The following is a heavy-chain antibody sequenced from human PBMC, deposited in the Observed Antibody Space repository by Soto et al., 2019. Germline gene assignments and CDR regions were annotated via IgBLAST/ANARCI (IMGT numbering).Heavy chain of an antibody. J-gene: IGHJ5*02. Sequence: QVQLRESGPGLVKPSQTLSLTCTVSGGAIDNGGFYWSWIRQQPGKGLEWIGHICCRGSSHYNPSLRSRVTISMDTSKNDLSLKLNSVTAADTAVYYCARGGAEDNDFGPWGQGTLVTVSS. CDR3: ARGGAEDNDFGP. D-gene: IGHD1-1*01. V-gene: IGHV4-31*03. CDR1: GGAIDNGGFY. CDR2: ICCRGSS.